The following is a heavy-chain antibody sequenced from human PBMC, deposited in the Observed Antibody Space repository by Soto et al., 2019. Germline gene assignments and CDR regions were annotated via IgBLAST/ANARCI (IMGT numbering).Heavy chain of an antibody. CDR2: ISWNSGSI. D-gene: IGHD3-10*01. J-gene: IGHJ3*02. CDR3: AKDTAITMVRGVNQAFDI. Sequence: GGSLRLSCAASGFTFDDYAMHWVRQAPGKGLEWVSGISWNSGSIGYADSVKGRFTISRDNAKNSLYLQMNSLRAEDTALYYCAKDTAITMVRGVNQAFDIWGQGTMVTVSS. CDR1: GFTFDDYA. V-gene: IGHV3-9*01.